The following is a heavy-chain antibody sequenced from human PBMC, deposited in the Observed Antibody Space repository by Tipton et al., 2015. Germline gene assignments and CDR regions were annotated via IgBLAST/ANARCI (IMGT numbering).Heavy chain of an antibody. J-gene: IGHJ3*02. Sequence: TLSLTCSVSGGSVTSGSYYWSWIRQPPGKGLEWIGYISYTETSHYNPSLKSRVTISVDTSKNQFSLQLNSVTPEDTAVYYCARGRNNAFDIWGQGTLVTVSS. CDR1: GGSVTSGSYY. V-gene: IGHV4-61*01. CDR3: ARGRNNAFDI. CDR2: ISYTETS.